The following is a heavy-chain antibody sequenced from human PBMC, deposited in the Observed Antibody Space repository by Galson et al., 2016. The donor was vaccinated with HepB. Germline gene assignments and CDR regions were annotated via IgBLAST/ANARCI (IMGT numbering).Heavy chain of an antibody. CDR1: GLTSNYYW. J-gene: IGHJ4*02. CDR2: IKYDGSMK. V-gene: IGHV3-7*01. CDR3: ATDPLGSLGY. D-gene: IGHD1-26*01. Sequence: SLRLSCAGSGLTSNYYWMSWVRQAPGKGLEWVANIKYDGSMKQYVDSVEGRFTISRDNAKNSVYLQMNSLRVEDTAVYYCATDPLGSLGYWGQGTLVAVSS.